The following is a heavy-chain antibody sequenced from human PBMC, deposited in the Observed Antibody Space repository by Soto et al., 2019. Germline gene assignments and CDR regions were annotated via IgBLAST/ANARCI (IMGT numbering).Heavy chain of an antibody. V-gene: IGHV5-51*01. D-gene: IGHD2-2*02. Sequence: GESLKISCKGSGYSFTSYWIGWVRQMPGKGLEWMGIIYPGDSDTRYSPSFQGQVTISADKSISTAYLQWSSLQASDTAIYYCARRGRCSSTSCYTGANFYYYGMDVWGQGTTVTVYS. CDR2: IYPGDSDT. J-gene: IGHJ6*02. CDR1: GYSFTSYW. CDR3: ARRGRCSSTSCYTGANFYYYGMDV.